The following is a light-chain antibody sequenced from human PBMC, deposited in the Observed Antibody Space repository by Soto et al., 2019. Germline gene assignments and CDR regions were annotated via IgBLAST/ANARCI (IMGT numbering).Light chain of an antibody. CDR3: AALDDSLNGHVV. CDR1: SSKIGSNT. CDR2: SNN. V-gene: IGLV1-44*01. Sequence: QSVLTQPPSASGTPGQRVTISCSGSSSKIGSNTVNWYQQLPGTAPKLLIYSNNQRPSGVPDRFSGYKSGTSASLAISGLQSGDEADYYCAALDDSLNGHVVFGGGTKLTVL. J-gene: IGLJ2*01.